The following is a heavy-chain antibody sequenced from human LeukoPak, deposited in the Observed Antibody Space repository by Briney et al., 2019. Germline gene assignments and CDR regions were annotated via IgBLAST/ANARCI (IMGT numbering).Heavy chain of an antibody. CDR3: ARIDSSGWYKY. Sequence: SETLSLTCTVSGGSISGFYWSWIRQPPGKGLESIGYIYYSGSTNFNPSLKSRVSMSVDTSKNQFSLKLSSVTAADTAVYYCARIDSSGWYKYWGQGTLVTVSS. V-gene: IGHV4-59*12. CDR1: GGSISGFY. D-gene: IGHD6-19*01. J-gene: IGHJ4*02. CDR2: IYYSGST.